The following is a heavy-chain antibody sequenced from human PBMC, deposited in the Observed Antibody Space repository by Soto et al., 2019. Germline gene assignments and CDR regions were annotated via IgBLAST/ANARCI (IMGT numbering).Heavy chain of an antibody. Sequence: ASVKVSCKASGYTFPSFGISWVRQAPGQGREWLGWVSAYNGDTNYAQKCQGRVTMTTDTSTSTAYMELRSLGSDDTAVYYCERDPLPYYYGSGSYFNWFDPWGQGTLVTVS. V-gene: IGHV1-18*01. CDR2: VSAYNGDT. CDR3: ERDPLPYYYGSGSYFNWFDP. J-gene: IGHJ5*02. D-gene: IGHD3-10*01. CDR1: GYTFPSFG.